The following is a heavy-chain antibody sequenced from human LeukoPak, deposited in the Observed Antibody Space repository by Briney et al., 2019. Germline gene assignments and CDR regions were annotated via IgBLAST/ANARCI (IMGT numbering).Heavy chain of an antibody. D-gene: IGHD2-2*01. CDR2: VSGSGGST. Sequence: GGSLRLSCAASGFTFSSYAMSWVRQAPGKGLEWVSAVSGSGGSTYYADSVKGRFTISRDNSKNTLYLQITSLRIVDTAVYYCAKDGDIVVVPAASYYFDYWGQGTLVTVSS. CDR1: GFTFSSYA. V-gene: IGHV3-23*01. J-gene: IGHJ4*02. CDR3: AKDGDIVVVPAASYYFDY.